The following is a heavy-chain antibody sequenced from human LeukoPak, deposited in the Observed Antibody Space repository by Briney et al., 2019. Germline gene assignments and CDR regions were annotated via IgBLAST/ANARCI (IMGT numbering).Heavy chain of an antibody. CDR1: GGTFSNYP. CDR2: IIPIFGTA. Sequence: GSSVTVSCKASGGTFSNYPISWVRQAPGQGLEWVGGIIPIFGTANYAQKFQVRVTITTDGSTNTAYMELSSLRSEDTALYYCARPKGYCSSTSCYKDDAFDIWGQGTMVTVSP. J-gene: IGHJ3*02. D-gene: IGHD2-2*02. V-gene: IGHV1-69*05. CDR3: ARPKGYCSSTSCYKDDAFDI.